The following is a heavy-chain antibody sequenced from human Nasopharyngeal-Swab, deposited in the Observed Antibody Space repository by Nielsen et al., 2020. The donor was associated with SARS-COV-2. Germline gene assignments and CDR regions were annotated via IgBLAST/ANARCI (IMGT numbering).Heavy chain of an antibody. CDR2: IVVGSGNT. J-gene: IGHJ4*02. CDR3: AADRRYDFWSGYPAFDY. Sequence: SVKVSCKASRFTFTSSAVQWVRQARGQRLEWIGWIVVGSGNTNYAQKFQERVTITRDMSTSTAYMELSSLRSEDTAVYYCAADRRYDFWSGYPAFDYWGQGTLVTVSS. D-gene: IGHD3-3*01. CDR1: RFTFTSSA. V-gene: IGHV1-58*01.